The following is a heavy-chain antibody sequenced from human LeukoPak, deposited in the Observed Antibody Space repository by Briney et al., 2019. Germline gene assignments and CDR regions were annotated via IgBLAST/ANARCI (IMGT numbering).Heavy chain of an antibody. D-gene: IGHD3-9*01. CDR3: AKNYGFVILSGFRAYN. CDR1: GFTFDDYA. Sequence: QPGRSLRLSCAASGFTFDDYAMHWVRQAPGKGLEWVSGISWNSGSIGYADSVKGRFTISRDNAKNSLYLQMNSLRAEDTALYYCAKNYGFVILSGFRAYNGGQGTRVPVSP. V-gene: IGHV3-9*01. CDR2: ISWNSGSI. J-gene: IGHJ4*02.